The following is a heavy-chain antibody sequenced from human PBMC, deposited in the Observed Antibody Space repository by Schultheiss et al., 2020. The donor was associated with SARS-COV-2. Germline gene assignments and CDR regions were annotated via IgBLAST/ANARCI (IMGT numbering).Heavy chain of an antibody. D-gene: IGHD2-15*01. Sequence: SETLSLTCTVSGGSISSYYWSWIRQHPGKGLEWIGYIYYSGSTYYNPSLKSLVTISVDTSKNQFSLKLSSVTAADTAVYYCARSQGSYCSGGSCYSRNAFDIWGQGTMVTVSS. J-gene: IGHJ3*02. CDR2: IYYSGST. V-gene: IGHV4-59*06. CDR1: GGSISSYY. CDR3: ARSQGSYCSGGSCYSRNAFDI.